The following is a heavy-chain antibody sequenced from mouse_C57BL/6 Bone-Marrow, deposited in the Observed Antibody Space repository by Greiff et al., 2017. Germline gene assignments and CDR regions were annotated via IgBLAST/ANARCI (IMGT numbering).Heavy chain of an antibody. J-gene: IGHJ1*03. CDR2: IYPGSGST. D-gene: IGHD1-3*01. CDR1: GYTFTSSW. CDR3: ARRDNGGYFDV. V-gene: IGHV1-55*01. Sequence: VQLQQPGAELVKPGASVKMSCKASGYTFTSSWITWLKQRPGQGLGWIGDIYPGSGSTNYNQKFKSKATLNVDTSSSTAYMQLSSLTSEDAAVYYCARRDNGGYFDVWGTGTTVTVSS.